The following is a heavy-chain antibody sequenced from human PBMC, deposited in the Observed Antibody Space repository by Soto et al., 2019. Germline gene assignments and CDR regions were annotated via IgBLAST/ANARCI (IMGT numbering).Heavy chain of an antibody. Sequence: SETLSLTCIVSGCSISSYYWSWIRQPPGKGLEWIGYIYFIGSTNYNTNYNPSLKSRGTISVDTSKNQFSLRLSSVTAEDTAVYSCARGYGPGRQKAFHIRGQATMVTVSS. CDR3: ARGYGPGRQKAFHI. J-gene: IGHJ3*02. V-gene: IGHV4-59*01. CDR2: IYFIGSTNYNT. D-gene: IGHD3-10*01. CDR1: GCSISSYY.